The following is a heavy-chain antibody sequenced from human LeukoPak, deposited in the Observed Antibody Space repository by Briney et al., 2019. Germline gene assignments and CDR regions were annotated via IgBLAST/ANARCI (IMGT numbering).Heavy chain of an antibody. CDR3: VRDNYGGILDF. CDR1: GFNFTRYT. CDR2: VLYDGSNK. J-gene: IGHJ4*02. Sequence: GRSLRLSCAASGFNFTRYTMHWVRQAPGKGLEWVAVVLYDGSNKYYADSVKGRFTLSRDNSKNTLSLQMNTLRDDDTAVYYCVRDNYGGILDFWGQGTLVTVFS. D-gene: IGHD2-21*01. V-gene: IGHV3-30*04.